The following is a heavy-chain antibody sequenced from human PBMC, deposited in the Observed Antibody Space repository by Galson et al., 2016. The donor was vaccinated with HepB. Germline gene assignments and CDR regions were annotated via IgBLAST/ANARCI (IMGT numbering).Heavy chain of an antibody. Sequence: LRLSCAASGFTFSSYAMSWVRLAPGKGLEWVSGISGRGGTTYYADSVRGRFIISRDNSKNTVYLQMNNLRAEDTAVYYCGRDVGPWGQGTLVTVSS. CDR1: GFTFSSYA. CDR3: GRDVGP. J-gene: IGHJ5*02. V-gene: IGHV3-23*01. D-gene: IGHD1-26*01. CDR2: ISGRGGTT.